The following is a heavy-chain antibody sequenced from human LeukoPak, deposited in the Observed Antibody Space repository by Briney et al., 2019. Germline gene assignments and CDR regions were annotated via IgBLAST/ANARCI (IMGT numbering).Heavy chain of an antibody. CDR1: GGSISSYY. Sequence: SETLSLTCTVSGGSISSYYWSWIRQAPGKRLEWLGSISQIGSTYDHPPLTSRVTLSVDTSKNQVSLKLSSVTAADTAVYYCARSEINDYIKYWGQGILVTVPS. J-gene: IGHJ4*02. D-gene: IGHD3-16*01. CDR2: ISQIGST. CDR3: ARSEINDYIKY. V-gene: IGHV4-59*04.